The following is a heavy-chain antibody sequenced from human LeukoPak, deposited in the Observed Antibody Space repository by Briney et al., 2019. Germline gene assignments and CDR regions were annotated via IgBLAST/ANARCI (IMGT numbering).Heavy chain of an antibody. J-gene: IGHJ3*02. V-gene: IGHV1-58*01. Sequence: GASVNVSCKASGFTFTSSAVQWVRQARGQRLEWIGWIVVGSGNTNYAQKFQERVTITRDMSTSTAYMELSSLRSEDTAVYYCAADRDRYYYDSSGFRAFDIWGQGTMVTVSS. CDR2: IVVGSGNT. CDR3: AADRDRYYYDSSGFRAFDI. D-gene: IGHD3-22*01. CDR1: GFTFTSSA.